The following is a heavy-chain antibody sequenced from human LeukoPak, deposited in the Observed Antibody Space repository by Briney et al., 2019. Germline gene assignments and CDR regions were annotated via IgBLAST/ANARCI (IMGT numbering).Heavy chain of an antibody. CDR1: GFTVSSSY. CDR2: IYSGGGT. CDR3: AGELSGSFRGIYEY. D-gene: IGHD1-26*01. J-gene: IGHJ4*02. Sequence: PGGSLRLSCAASGFTVSSSYMNWVRQAPGKGLEWVSLIYSGGGTYYADSVKGRFTISRDNSKNTLYLQMNSLRAEDTAVYYCAGELSGSFRGIYEYWGQGTLVTVSS. V-gene: IGHV3-66*01.